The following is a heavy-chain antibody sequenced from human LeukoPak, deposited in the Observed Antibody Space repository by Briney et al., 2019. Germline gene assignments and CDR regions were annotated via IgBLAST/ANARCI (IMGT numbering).Heavy chain of an antibody. D-gene: IGHD3-10*01. J-gene: IGHJ4*02. CDR2: IYHSGST. CDR1: GGSFSGYS. V-gene: IGHV4-30-2*01. CDR3: ARDCLETGIDY. Sequence: SETLSLTCAVYGGSFSGYSWSWIRQPPGKGLEWIGYIYHSGSTYYNPSLKSRVTISVDRSKNQFSLKLSSVTAADTAVYYCARDCLETGIDYWGQGTLVTVSS.